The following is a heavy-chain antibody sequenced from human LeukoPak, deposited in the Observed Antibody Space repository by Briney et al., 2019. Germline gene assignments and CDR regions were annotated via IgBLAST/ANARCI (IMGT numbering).Heavy chain of an antibody. CDR2: IYYSGST. V-gene: IGHV4-59*01. J-gene: IGHJ3*02. CDR1: GGSISSYY. D-gene: IGHD2-21*02. CDR3: ARDPYCGGDCYLDAFDI. Sequence: SETLFLTCTVSGGSISSYYWSWIRQPPGKGLEWIGYIYYSGSTNYNPSLKSRVTISVDTSKNQFSLKLSSVTAADTAVYYCARDPYCGGDCYLDAFDIWGQGTMVTVSS.